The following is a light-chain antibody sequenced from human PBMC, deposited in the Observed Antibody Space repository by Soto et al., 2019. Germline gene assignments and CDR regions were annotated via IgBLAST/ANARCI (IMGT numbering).Light chain of an antibody. J-gene: IGKJ1*01. CDR2: AAS. V-gene: IGKV1-39*01. CDR1: QDISGW. Sequence: DIQMTQSPSSLSASVGDIVTIACRASQDISGWLAWFQQKPGKAPNLLIYAASILQSGVPSRFSGSGSGTDFTLTISSLQPEDFATYYCQQSYSTPPGTFGQGTKV. CDR3: QQSYSTPPGT.